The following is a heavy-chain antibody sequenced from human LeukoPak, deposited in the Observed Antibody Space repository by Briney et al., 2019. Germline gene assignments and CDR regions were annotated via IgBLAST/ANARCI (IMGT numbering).Heavy chain of an antibody. V-gene: IGHV4-59*01. CDR1: GGSISTYY. Sequence: KPSETLSLTCNVSGGSISTYYWSWIRQPPGKGLERNGYIYYSGTTNYNPSLKSRVTISVDTSKNQVSLKLTSVTAADTAVYYCAGTYSSGWAVYYYYGMDVWGQGTTVSVSS. J-gene: IGHJ6*02. CDR2: IYYSGTT. CDR3: AGTYSSGWAVYYYYGMDV. D-gene: IGHD6-19*01.